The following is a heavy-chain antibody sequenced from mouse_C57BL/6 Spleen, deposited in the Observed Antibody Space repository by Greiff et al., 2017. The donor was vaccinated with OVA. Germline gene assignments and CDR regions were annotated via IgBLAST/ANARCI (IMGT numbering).Heavy chain of an antibody. V-gene: IGHV1-62-2*01. Sequence: QVHVKQSGAELVKPGASVKLSCEASGYTFTEYTIHWVKQRSGQGLEWIGWFYPGSGSIKYNEKFKDKATLTADKSSSTVYMELSRLTSEDSAVYFCARHEEGRGGYYSWFAYWGQGTLVTVSA. D-gene: IGHD2-3*01. CDR1: GYTFTEYT. CDR2: FYPGSGSI. CDR3: ARHEEGRGGYYSWFAY. J-gene: IGHJ3*01.